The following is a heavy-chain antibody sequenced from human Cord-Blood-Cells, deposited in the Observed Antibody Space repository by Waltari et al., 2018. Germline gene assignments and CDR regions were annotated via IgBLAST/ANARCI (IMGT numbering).Heavy chain of an antibody. Sequence: QVQLQQWGAGLLKPSEPLSLTCAVNGGSFSGHYWSWIRQPPGKGREWIGEINHSGSTNYNPSLKSRVTISVDTSKHQFSLKLSSVTAADTAVYYCARISSIAAPNAFDIWGQGTMVTVSS. D-gene: IGHD6-6*01. J-gene: IGHJ3*02. CDR3: ARISSIAAPNAFDI. CDR1: GGSFSGHY. CDR2: INHSGST. V-gene: IGHV4-34*01.